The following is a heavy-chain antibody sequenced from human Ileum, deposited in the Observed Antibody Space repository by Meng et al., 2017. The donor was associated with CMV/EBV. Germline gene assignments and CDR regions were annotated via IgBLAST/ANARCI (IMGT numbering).Heavy chain of an antibody. J-gene: IGHJ4*02. D-gene: IGHD1-1*01. Sequence: RLSCVASGVTLSRYGMNWVRQAPGMGLEWVTGISRGGDSEFYADCVKGRFTVSRDNSRDTLYLQMNSLRAEDTAVYFCATEDWNADYWGQGTLVTVSS. CDR1: GVTLSRYG. CDR2: ISRGGDSE. CDR3: ATEDWNADY. V-gene: IGHV3-23*01.